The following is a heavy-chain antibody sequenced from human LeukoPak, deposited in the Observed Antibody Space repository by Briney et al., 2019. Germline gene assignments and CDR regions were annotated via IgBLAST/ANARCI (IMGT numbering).Heavy chain of an antibody. CDR3: AKDISRVLAAAGTYYYYGMDV. CDR2: ISWDGGST. J-gene: IGHJ6*02. D-gene: IGHD6-13*01. CDR1: GFTFDDYA. Sequence: GGSLRLSCAASGFTFDDYAMHWVRQAPEKGLEWVSLISWDGGSTYYADSVKGRFTISRDNSKNSLYLQMNSLRAEDTALYYCAKDISRVLAAAGTYYYYGMDVWGQGTTVTVSS. V-gene: IGHV3-43D*03.